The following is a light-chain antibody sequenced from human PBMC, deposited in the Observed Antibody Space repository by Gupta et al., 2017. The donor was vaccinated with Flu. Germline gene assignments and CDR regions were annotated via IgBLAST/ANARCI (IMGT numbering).Light chain of an antibody. CDR3: QAWDSSTSYL. CDR2: QDG. V-gene: IGLV3-1*01. CDR1: KLEDKY. J-gene: IGLJ1*01. Sequence: SDELTQPPSVSVSAGQTVSITCSTDKLEDKYVSWYQHKPGQPPVLVIYQDGKRPSGIPERFSGSTSGSTATLTISGTQAVDEADYYCQAWDSSTSYLFGAGTKVTVL.